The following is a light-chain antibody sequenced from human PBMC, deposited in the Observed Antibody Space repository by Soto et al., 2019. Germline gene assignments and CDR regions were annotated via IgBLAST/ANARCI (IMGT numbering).Light chain of an antibody. J-gene: IGLJ3*02. V-gene: IGLV2-14*01. CDR2: EVS. CDR3: SSYTSSHNWV. CDR1: SSDVGGYNY. Sequence: QSALTQPASVSWSPGQSITISCTGTSSDVGGYNYVSWDQQHPGKVPRLMIYEVSNRPSGLSNRVSGSKSDNTASLTISGLEAEDEADDYCSSYTSSHNWVFGGGTQLTVL.